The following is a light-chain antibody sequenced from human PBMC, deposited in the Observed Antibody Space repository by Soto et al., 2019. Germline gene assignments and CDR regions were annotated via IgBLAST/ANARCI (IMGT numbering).Light chain of an antibody. Sequence: PKSRGTGSLSPGEGATLSCRASQSVSTSLAWFQQNPGQAPRLLIYDASSRATGIPDRFSGSGSGTDFTLTISRLEPEDFAVYYCQQYGSSPPWTFGQGTKVDIK. CDR3: QQYGSSPPWT. V-gene: IGKV3-20*01. J-gene: IGKJ1*01. CDR1: QSVSTS. CDR2: DAS.